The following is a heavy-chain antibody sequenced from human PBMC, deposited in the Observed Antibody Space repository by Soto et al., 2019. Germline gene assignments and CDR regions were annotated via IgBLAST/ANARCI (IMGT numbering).Heavy chain of an antibody. J-gene: IGHJ5*02. V-gene: IGHV4-31*03. CDR1: GGSISSGGYY. CDR2: IYYSGST. Sequence: SETLSLTCTVSGGSISSGGYYWSWIRQHPGKGLEWIGYIYYSGSTYYNPSLKSRVTISVDTSKNQFSLKLSSVTAADTAVYYCAGGLISGGSLNWLDPWGQGPLVTVSS. CDR3: AGGLISGGSLNWLDP. D-gene: IGHD2-15*01.